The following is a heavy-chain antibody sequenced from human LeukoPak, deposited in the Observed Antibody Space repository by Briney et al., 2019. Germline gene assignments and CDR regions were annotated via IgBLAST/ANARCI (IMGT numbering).Heavy chain of an antibody. Sequence: GGSLRLSCAASGFTFSNYGIHWVRQAPGKGLEWVAVISYDGNNKYYANSVKGRFTISRDNSKNTLYLQMNSLRAEDTAVYYCAKDWATMVRGADYWGQGTLVTVSS. V-gene: IGHV3-30*18. CDR3: AKDWATMVRGADY. J-gene: IGHJ4*02. CDR2: ISYDGNNK. CDR1: GFTFSNYG. D-gene: IGHD3-10*01.